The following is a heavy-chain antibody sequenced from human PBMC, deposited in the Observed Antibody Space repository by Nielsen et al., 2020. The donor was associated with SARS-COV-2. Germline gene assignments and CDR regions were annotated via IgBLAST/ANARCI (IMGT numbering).Heavy chain of an antibody. V-gene: IGHV1-18*01. Sequence: ASVKVSCKASGYTFTSYGISWVRQAPGQGLEWMGWISAYNGNTNYAQKLQGRVTMTTDTSTSTAYMELRSLRSDDTAVYYCAKAYYGSGSFGAHWFDPWCQGTLVTVSS. J-gene: IGHJ5*02. CDR1: GYTFTSYG. CDR2: ISAYNGNT. D-gene: IGHD3-10*01. CDR3: AKAYYGSGSFGAHWFDP.